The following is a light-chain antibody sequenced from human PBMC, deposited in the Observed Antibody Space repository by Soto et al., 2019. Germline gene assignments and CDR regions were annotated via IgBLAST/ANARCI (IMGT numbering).Light chain of an antibody. Sequence: EIVLTQSPATLSLSPGERATLSCRASESVSSYLVWYQQKPGQAPRLLIYDASNRATGIPARSSGSGSGTRFTPAVRGLAPKDFVIYDGKQRSNWQFTSGPGTKVEIK. CDR3: KQRSNWQFT. V-gene: IGKV3-11*01. J-gene: IGKJ3*01. CDR1: ESVSSY. CDR2: DAS.